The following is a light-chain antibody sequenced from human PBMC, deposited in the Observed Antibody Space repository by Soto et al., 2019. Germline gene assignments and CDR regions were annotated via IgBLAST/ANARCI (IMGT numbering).Light chain of an antibody. CDR1: SREVGGYNY. CDR2: DVS. V-gene: IGLV2-14*01. J-gene: IGLJ1*01. CDR3: SSYTSSSPSYV. Sequence: QSAPTQPAPLSGAPGQAITISRPGNSREVGGYNYVSWYQQHPGKAPKLMIYDVSNRPSGVSNRFSGSESGNTASLTISGLQAEDEADYYCSSYTSSSPSYVFGTGTKVTAL.